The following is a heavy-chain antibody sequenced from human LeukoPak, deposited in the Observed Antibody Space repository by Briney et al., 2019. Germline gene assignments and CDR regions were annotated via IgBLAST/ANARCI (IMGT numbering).Heavy chain of an antibody. CDR3: AREAPNWYYYDSSGTAPYIDY. J-gene: IGHJ4*02. V-gene: IGHV1-18*01. D-gene: IGHD3-22*01. Sequence: ASVKVSCKASGYTFTSYGISWVRQAPGQGLEWMGWISAYNGNTNYALKLQGRVTMTTDTSTSTAYMELRSLRSDDTAVYYCAREAPNWYYYDSSGTAPYIDYWGQGTLVTVSS. CDR2: ISAYNGNT. CDR1: GYTFTSYG.